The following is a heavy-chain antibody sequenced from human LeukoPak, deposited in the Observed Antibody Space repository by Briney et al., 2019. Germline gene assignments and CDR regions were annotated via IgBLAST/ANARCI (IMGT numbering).Heavy chain of an antibody. V-gene: IGHV4-31*03. CDR2: IYYSGST. Sequence: PSQTLSHTCTVSGGSISSGGYYWSWIRQHPGKGLEWIGYIYYSGSTYYNPSLKSRVTISVDTSKNQFSLKLSSVTAADTAVYYCARGARYFDWLLYPTEGWFDPWGQGTLVTVSS. D-gene: IGHD3-9*01. J-gene: IGHJ5*02. CDR1: GGSISSGGYY. CDR3: ARGARYFDWLLYPTEGWFDP.